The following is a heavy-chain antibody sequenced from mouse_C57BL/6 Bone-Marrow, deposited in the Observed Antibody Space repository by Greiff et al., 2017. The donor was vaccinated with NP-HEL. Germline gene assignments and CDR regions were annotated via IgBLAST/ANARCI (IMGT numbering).Heavy chain of an antibody. CDR3: ARRGFTTVGAPFAY. CDR1: GYTFTSYG. V-gene: IGHV1-81*01. CDR2: IYPRSGNT. D-gene: IGHD1-1*01. J-gene: IGHJ3*01. Sequence: QVQLQQSGAELARPGASVKLSCKASGYTFTSYGISWVKQRTGQGLEWIGEIYPRSGNTYYNEKFKGKATLTADKSSSTAYMELRSLSSEDSAVYFCARRGFTTVGAPFAYWGQGTLLTVSA.